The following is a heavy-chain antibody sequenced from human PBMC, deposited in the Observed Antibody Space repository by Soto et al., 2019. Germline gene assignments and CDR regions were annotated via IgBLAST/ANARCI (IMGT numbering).Heavy chain of an antibody. CDR3: ARLSPARGYCSSTSCRDYWYFDL. Sequence: GESLKISCKGSGYSFTSYWISWVRQMPGKGLEWMGRIDPSDSYTNYSPSFQGHVTISADKSISTAYLQWSSLKASDTAMYYCARLSPARGYCSSTSCRDYWYFDLWGRGTLVTVPS. D-gene: IGHD2-2*01. J-gene: IGHJ2*01. CDR2: IDPSDSYT. CDR1: GYSFTSYW. V-gene: IGHV5-10-1*01.